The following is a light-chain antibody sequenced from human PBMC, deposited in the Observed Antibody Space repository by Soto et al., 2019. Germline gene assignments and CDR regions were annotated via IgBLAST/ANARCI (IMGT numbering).Light chain of an antibody. CDR3: SSYTSNSIPVV. J-gene: IGLJ2*01. CDR1: SSDVGGYNY. V-gene: IGLV2-14*03. CDR2: DVR. Sequence: QSVLTQPASVSGSPGQSITISCTGTSSDVGGYNYVSWYQHHPGKAPKVMIYDVRNRPSGVSNRFSGSKSGNTASLTISGLQAEDEADYYCSSYTSNSIPVVFGGGTQLTVL.